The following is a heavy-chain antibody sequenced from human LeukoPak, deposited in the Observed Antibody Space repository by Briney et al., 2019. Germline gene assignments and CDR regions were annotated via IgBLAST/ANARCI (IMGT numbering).Heavy chain of an antibody. CDR3: ARDTYQLLSGVNYCYYMDV. CDR1: GFTFDDYA. CDR2: ISWNSDSI. J-gene: IGHJ6*03. D-gene: IGHD2-2*01. Sequence: PGGSLRLSCAASGFTFDDYAMHWVRQAPEKGLEWVSGISWNSDSIGYADSVKGRFTISRDNAKNSLYLQMNSLRAEDTAVYYCARDTYQLLSGVNYCYYMDVWGKGTTVTVSS. V-gene: IGHV3-9*01.